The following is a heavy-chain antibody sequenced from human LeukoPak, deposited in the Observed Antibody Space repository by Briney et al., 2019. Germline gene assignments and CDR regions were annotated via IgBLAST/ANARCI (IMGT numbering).Heavy chain of an antibody. J-gene: IGHJ4*02. D-gene: IGHD2-21*02. CDR2: ISSSSSHT. V-gene: IGHV3-11*05. CDR1: GFTFSDCY. Sequence: GGSLRLSCAASGFTFSDCYMNWIRQAPGKGLEWVSYISSSSSHTKYADSVKGRFTISRDNARNSLFLQMNSLRAEDTAVYYCARVPLSRCSIGDCFPTFDSGGQGTLVTVSS. CDR3: ARVPLSRCSIGDCFPTFDS.